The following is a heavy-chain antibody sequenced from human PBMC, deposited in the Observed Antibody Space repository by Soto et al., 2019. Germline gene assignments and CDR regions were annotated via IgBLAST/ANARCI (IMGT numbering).Heavy chain of an antibody. CDR2: ISWNGGST. CDR3: ARIDGSFWSGYSAFDI. J-gene: IGHJ3*02. V-gene: IGHV3-20*01. Sequence: GGSLRLSCAASGFTFDDYGMSWVRQGPGKGLEWVSGISWNGGSTGYASSVKGRFTISRDNAKNSLYLQMNSLRGEDTALYHCARIDGSFWSGYSAFDIWGQGTMVTVSS. CDR1: GFTFDDYG. D-gene: IGHD3-3*01.